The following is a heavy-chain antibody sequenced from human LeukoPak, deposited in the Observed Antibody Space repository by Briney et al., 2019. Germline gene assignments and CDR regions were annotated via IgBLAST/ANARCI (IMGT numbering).Heavy chain of an antibody. CDR3: ARSDYGPPFDY. CDR2: IYYSGST. D-gene: IGHD4-17*01. Sequence: PSETLSLTCTVSGGSISSYYRSWIRQPPGKGLEWIGYIYYSGSTNYNPSLKSRVTISVDTSKNQFSLKLSSVTAADTAVYYCARSDYGPPFDYWGQGTLVTVSS. CDR1: GGSISSYY. V-gene: IGHV4-59*01. J-gene: IGHJ4*02.